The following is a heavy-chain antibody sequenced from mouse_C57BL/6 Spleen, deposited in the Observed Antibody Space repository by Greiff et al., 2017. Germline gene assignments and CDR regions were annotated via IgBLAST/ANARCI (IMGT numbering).Heavy chain of an antibody. D-gene: IGHD2-4*01. J-gene: IGHJ4*01. V-gene: IGHV1-18*01. CDR1: GYTFTDYN. Sequence: VHVKQSGPELVKPGASVKIPCKASGYTFTDYNMDWVKQSHGKSLEWIGDINPNNGGTIYNQKFKGKATLTVDKSSSTAYMELRSLTSEDTAVYYCARERMGLPYYYAMDYWGQGTSVTVSS. CDR2: INPNNGGT. CDR3: ARERMGLPYYYAMDY.